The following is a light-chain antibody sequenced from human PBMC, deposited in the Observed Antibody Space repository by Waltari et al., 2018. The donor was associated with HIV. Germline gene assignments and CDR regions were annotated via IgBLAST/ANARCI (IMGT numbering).Light chain of an antibody. CDR2: DVG. CDR3: ASFTTNTTLV. CDR1: SLYIGASDY. V-gene: IGLV2-14*01. J-gene: IGLJ3*02. Sequence: QSALTQPASVSASPGQAIQISCSGTSLYIGASDYVSWYQHHPAKAPKPIIFDVGRRPSGISTRFSGSKSGNTASLTISGLQTEDEADYYCASFTTNTTLVFGGGTKLTVL.